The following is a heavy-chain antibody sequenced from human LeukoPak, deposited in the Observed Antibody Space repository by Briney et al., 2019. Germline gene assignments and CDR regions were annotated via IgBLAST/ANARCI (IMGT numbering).Heavy chain of an antibody. Sequence: GGSLRLSCAASGFTFSSYSMNWVRQAPGKGLEWVSSISSSSYIYYADSVKGRFTISRDNAKNSLYLQMNSLRAEDTAVYYCASLHYDYVWGSYRYPFGFPADYSLAYWGQGTLVTVSS. V-gene: IGHV3-21*01. CDR1: GFTFSSYS. D-gene: IGHD3-16*02. CDR3: ASLHYDYVWGSYRYPFGFPADYSLAY. CDR2: ISSSSYI. J-gene: IGHJ4*02.